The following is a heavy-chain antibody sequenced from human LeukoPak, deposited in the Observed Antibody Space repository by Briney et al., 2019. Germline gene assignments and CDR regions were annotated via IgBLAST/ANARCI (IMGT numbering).Heavy chain of an antibody. Sequence: GGSLRLSCAASGFTFSSYDMSWVRQAPGKGLEWVSAVSGSGGSTYYAESVKGRFTISRDNSKSTLFLQMNSLRAEDTAVYYCAKDSHSGTYFDSWGRGTLVTVSS. V-gene: IGHV3-23*01. CDR2: VSGSGGST. J-gene: IGHJ4*02. D-gene: IGHD1-26*01. CDR1: GFTFSSYD. CDR3: AKDSHSGTYFDS.